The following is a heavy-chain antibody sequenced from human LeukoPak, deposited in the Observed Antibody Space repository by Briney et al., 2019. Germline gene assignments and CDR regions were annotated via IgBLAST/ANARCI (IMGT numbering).Heavy chain of an antibody. CDR2: TFYRSKWKN. Sequence: SQTLSLTCAISGDTVSSKSAAWNWIRQSPSRGLEWLGRTFYRSKWKNDYAPSVRSRITINPDTSKNQFSLQLNSVTPDDTAIHYCARTNSGYVDYWGQGTQVTVSS. J-gene: IGHJ4*02. CDR3: ARTNSGYVDY. D-gene: IGHD6-19*01. CDR1: GDTVSSKSAA. V-gene: IGHV6-1*01.